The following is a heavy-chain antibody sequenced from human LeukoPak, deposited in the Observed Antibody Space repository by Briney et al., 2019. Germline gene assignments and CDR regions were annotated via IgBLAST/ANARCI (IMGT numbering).Heavy chain of an antibody. CDR1: GYTFTSYD. Sequence: GASVKVSCKASGYTFTSYDINWVRQATGQGLEWMGWMNPNSGNTGYAQKFQGRVTMTRNTSISTAYMELSSLRSEDTAVYYCARRGDYYDSSGYYFPFDYWGQGTLVTVSS. J-gene: IGHJ4*02. V-gene: IGHV1-8*01. D-gene: IGHD3-22*01. CDR3: ARRGDYYDSSGYYFPFDY. CDR2: MNPNSGNT.